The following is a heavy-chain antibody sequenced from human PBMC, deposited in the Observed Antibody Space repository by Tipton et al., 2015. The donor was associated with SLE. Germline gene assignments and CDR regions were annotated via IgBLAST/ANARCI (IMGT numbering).Heavy chain of an antibody. CDR1: GFTFGDYA. J-gene: IGHJ6*02. CDR3: TRDLDYYDSSGYDYYYGMDV. V-gene: IGHV3-49*03. Sequence: SLRLSCTASGFTFGDYAMSWFRQAPGKGLEWVGSIRSKAYGGTTEYAASVKGRFTISRDDSKSIAYLQMNSLKTEDTAVYYCTRDLDYYDSSGYDYYYGMDVWGQGTTVTVSS. CDR2: IRSKAYGGTT. D-gene: IGHD3-22*01.